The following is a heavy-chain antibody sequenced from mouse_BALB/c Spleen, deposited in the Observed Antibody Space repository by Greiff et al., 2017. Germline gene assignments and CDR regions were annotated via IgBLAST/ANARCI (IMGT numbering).Heavy chain of an antibody. V-gene: IGHV1-9*01. CDR1: GYTFSSYW. J-gene: IGHJ1*01. CDR2: ILPGSGST. CDR3: ARDYGSSYWYFDV. Sequence: QVQLKQSGAELMKPGASVKISCKATGYTFSSYWIEWVKQRPGHGLEWIGEILPGSGSTNYNEKFKGKATFTAATSSNTAYMQLSSLTSEDSAVYDCARDYGSSYWYFDVWGAGTTVTVSA. D-gene: IGHD1-1*01.